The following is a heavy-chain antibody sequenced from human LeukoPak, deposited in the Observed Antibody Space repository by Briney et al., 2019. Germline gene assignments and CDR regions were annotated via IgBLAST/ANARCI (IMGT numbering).Heavy chain of an antibody. CDR2: ISYDGSNK. CDR3: ARVGSMIGRNFDY. D-gene: IGHD3-22*01. V-gene: IGHV3-30*04. CDR1: GFTFSSYA. Sequence: PGGSLRLSCAASGFTFSSYAMHWVRQAPGKGLEWVAVISYDGSNKYYADSVKGRFTISRDNSKNTLYLQMNSLRAEDTAVYYCARVGSMIGRNFDYWGQGTLVTVSS. J-gene: IGHJ4*02.